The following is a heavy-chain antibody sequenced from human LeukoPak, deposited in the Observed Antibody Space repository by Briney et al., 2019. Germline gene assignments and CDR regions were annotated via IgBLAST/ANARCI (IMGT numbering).Heavy chain of an antibody. CDR1: GGSFSGYY. Sequence: PSETLSLTCAVYGGSFSGYYWSWIRQPPGKGLEWIGEINHSGSTNYNPSLKSRVTISVDTSKNQFSLKLSSVTAADTAVYYCARGEPHYYYDSSGYYYPWGQGTPVTVSS. V-gene: IGHV4-34*01. CDR2: INHSGST. D-gene: IGHD3-22*01. J-gene: IGHJ5*02. CDR3: ARGEPHYYYDSSGYYYP.